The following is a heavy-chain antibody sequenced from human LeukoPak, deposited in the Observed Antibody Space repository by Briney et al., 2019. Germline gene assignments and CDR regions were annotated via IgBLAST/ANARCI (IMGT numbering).Heavy chain of an antibody. CDR2: INHSGST. Sequence: PSETLSLTCTVSGDSITSSAFYWNWIRQPPGKGLEWIGEINHSGSTNYNPSLKSRVTISLDTSKNQFSLKLSSVTAADTAVYYCARGGYPETAYCDYWGQGNLVTVSS. CDR3: ARGGYPETAYCDY. V-gene: IGHV4-39*07. CDR1: GDSITSSAFY. D-gene: IGHD6-25*01. J-gene: IGHJ4*02.